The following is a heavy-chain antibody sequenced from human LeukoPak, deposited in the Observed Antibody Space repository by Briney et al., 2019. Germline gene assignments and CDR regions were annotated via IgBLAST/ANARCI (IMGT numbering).Heavy chain of an antibody. CDR2: IYNSGRT. J-gene: IGHJ4*02. CDR1: GGSISSGGYY. CDR3: ARGMTTVTTVATFDY. V-gene: IGHV4-31*03. D-gene: IGHD4-17*01. Sequence: KTSETLSLTCTVSGGSISSGGYYWNWIRQHPGKGLEWIGYIYNSGRTHTKPSLKSRVTISVDTSKKQLSLKLSSVTAADTAVYYCARGMTTVTTVATFDYWGQGTLVTVSS.